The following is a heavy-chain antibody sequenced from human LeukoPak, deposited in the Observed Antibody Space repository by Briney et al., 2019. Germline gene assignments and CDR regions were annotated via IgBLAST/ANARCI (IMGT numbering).Heavy chain of an antibody. CDR1: GFTFSSYD. CDR2: IWYDGSNK. CDR3: AREHVERSDTVMVRGYYFYYMDV. Sequence: GGSLRLSCAASGFTFSSYDIHWVRQAPGKGLEWVAVIWYDGSNKYYADSVKGRFTISRDNSNNTLYLQMGRVRVDDTAVYYCAREHVERSDTVMVRGYYFYYMDVWGKGTTVTVSS. J-gene: IGHJ6*03. D-gene: IGHD5-18*01. V-gene: IGHV3-33*01.